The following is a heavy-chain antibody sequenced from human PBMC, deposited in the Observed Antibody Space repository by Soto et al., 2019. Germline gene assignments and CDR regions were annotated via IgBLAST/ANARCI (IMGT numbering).Heavy chain of an antibody. Sequence: GGSLRLSCTASGFSFSSYWMHWVRQAPGKGLLRVSRINSDGSSTSYADSVKGRFTISRDNAKNTLYLQMNSLRAEDTAVYYCAMSYSNSYYYYYMDVWGKGTTVTVSS. D-gene: IGHD4-4*01. CDR2: INSDGSST. CDR1: GFSFSSYW. CDR3: AMSYSNSYYYYYMDV. J-gene: IGHJ6*03. V-gene: IGHV3-74*01.